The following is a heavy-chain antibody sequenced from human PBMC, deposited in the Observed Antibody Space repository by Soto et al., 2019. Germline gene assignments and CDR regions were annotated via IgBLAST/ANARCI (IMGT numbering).Heavy chain of an antibody. CDR2: IIPIFDTA. Sequence: ASVKVSCKSSGGTFSSYAINWVRQAPGQGLEWMGGIIPIFDTANYAQKFQGRVTITADESSSTAYMELSSLRSEDTAVYYCARDNPLFSFGYQRGSYFDYWGQGALVTVSS. V-gene: IGHV1-69*13. J-gene: IGHJ4*02. CDR3: ARDNPLFSFGYQRGSYFDY. D-gene: IGHD3-22*01. CDR1: GGTFSSYA.